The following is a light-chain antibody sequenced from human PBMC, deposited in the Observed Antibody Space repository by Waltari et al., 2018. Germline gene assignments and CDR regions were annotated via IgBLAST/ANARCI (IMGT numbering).Light chain of an antibody. V-gene: IGLV7-46*01. CDR2: DTT. CDR1: PGPVTTCPY. CDR3: FLSYSGALYV. J-gene: IGLJ1*01. Sequence: QAVVTQEPSLTVSPGGTVPPPCGSRPGPVTTCPYPYCFQQRPGQATRTLIYDTTKTHSWTPARFSGSLLGGKAALTLSGAQPEDEAEYYCFLSYSGALYVFGTGTKVTVL.